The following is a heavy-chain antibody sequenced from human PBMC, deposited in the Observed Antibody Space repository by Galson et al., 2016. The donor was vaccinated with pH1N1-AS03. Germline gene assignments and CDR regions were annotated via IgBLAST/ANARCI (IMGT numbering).Heavy chain of an antibody. V-gene: IGHV3-30-3*01. Sequence: SLRLSCAASGFTFSDFAMHWVRQAPGKGLDWVAVISYDGSNKYYEDSVKGRFTISRDSSKNTLYLQMNSLRPEDTAIDYCARDYIVGATRGAGTFNVWGHGTMVTVSS. D-gene: IGHD1-26*01. CDR3: ARDYIVGATRGAGTFNV. CDR1: GFTFSDFA. J-gene: IGHJ3*01. CDR2: ISYDGSNK.